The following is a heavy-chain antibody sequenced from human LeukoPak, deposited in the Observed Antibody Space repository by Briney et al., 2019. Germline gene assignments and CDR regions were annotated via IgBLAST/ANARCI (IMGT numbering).Heavy chain of an antibody. J-gene: IGHJ5*02. Sequence: PSETLSLTCTVSGGSISSDDYYWTWVRQPPVKGLEWIGYIYYSGSTYYNPSLKSRVTISVDTSKNQFSLKLTSVTAADTAVYYCARYCSSSGSGWFDPWGQGTLVTVSS. CDR3: ARYCSSSGSGWFDP. CDR2: IYYSGST. V-gene: IGHV4-30-4*01. D-gene: IGHD2-2*01. CDR1: GGSISSDDYY.